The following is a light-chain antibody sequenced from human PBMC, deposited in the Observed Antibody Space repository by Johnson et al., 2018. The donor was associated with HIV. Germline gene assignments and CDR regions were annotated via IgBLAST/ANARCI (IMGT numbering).Light chain of an antibody. Sequence: QSVLTQPPSVSAAPGQKVTISCSGSSSNIGNNYVSWYQQLPGTAPKLLIYDNNKRPSGIPDRFSGSKYGTSAHLGITGLQTGDEADYYCGTWDSSLSAGGVFGTGTKVTVL. J-gene: IGLJ1*01. CDR3: GTWDSSLSAGGV. CDR2: DNN. V-gene: IGLV1-51*01. CDR1: SSNIGNNY.